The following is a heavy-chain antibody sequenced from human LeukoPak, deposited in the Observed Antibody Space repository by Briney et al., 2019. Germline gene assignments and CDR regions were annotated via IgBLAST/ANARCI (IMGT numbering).Heavy chain of an antibody. J-gene: IGHJ4*02. V-gene: IGHV3-23*01. CDR3: PRSRGPSTHYFDY. D-gene: IGHD2-2*01. Sequence: GGSLRLSCAASGFTFSSYAMSWVRQAPGKGLEWVSTSTDTTYYADSVKGRFTISRDTSKNTLSMQMSSLRAAGTPVYHCPRSRGPSTHYFDYCGQGGLVTVSS. CDR2: STDTT. CDR1: GFTFSSYA.